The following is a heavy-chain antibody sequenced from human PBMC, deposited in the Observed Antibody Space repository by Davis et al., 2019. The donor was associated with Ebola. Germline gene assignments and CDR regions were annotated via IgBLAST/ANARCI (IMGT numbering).Heavy chain of an antibody. CDR1: GGSISSSSYY. J-gene: IGHJ4*02. D-gene: IGHD3-3*01. V-gene: IGHV4-39*01. Sequence: GSLRLSCTVSGGSISSSSYYWGWIRQPPGKGLEWIGSIYYSGSTYYNPSLKSRVTISVDTSKNQFSLKLSSVTAADTAVYYCARSPSVLRFLEWFIDYWGQGTLVTVSS. CDR2: IYYSGST. CDR3: ARSPSVLRFLEWFIDY.